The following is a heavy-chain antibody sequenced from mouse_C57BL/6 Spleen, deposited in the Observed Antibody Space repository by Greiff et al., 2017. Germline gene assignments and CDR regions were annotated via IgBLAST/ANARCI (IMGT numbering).Heavy chain of an antibody. D-gene: IGHD2-1*01. CDR1: GFTFSSYA. Sequence: EVKLVESGEGLVKPGGSLKLSCAASGFTFSSYAMSWVRQTPEKRLEWVAYISSGGDYIYYADTVKGRFTISRDNARNTLYLQMSSLKSEDTAMYYCTRVGNYGSNYFDYWGQGTTLTVSS. J-gene: IGHJ2*01. CDR3: TRVGNYGSNYFDY. CDR2: ISSGGDYI. V-gene: IGHV5-9-1*02.